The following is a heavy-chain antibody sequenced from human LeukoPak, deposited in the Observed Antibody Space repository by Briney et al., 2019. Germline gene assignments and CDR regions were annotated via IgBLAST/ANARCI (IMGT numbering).Heavy chain of an antibody. D-gene: IGHD6-13*01. CDR3: VKDQGSSSWFVDY. V-gene: IGHV3-30*18. CDR2: ISEDGSRE. J-gene: IGHJ4*02. CDR1: GFDLRNNG. Sequence: GGSLRLSCAASGFDLRNNGMLWVRQAPGKGLEWVADISEDGSREHYADSVKGRFTISRDNSKNTLYLQMNSLRDEDTAVYYCVKDQGSSSWFVDYWGQGTLVTVSS.